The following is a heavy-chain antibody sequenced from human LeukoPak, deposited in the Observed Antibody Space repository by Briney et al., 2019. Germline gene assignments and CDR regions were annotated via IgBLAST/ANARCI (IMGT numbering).Heavy chain of an antibody. J-gene: IGHJ5*02. V-gene: IGHV4-31*03. CDR3: ARYCSSTSCYHLAYIWFDP. D-gene: IGHD2-2*01. CDR1: GGSISSGGYY. Sequence: PSQTLSLTCTVSGGSISSGGYYWSWIRQHPGKGLEWIGYIYYSGSTYYNPSLKSRVTISVDTSKNQFSLKLNSVTAADTAVYYCARYCSSTSCYHLAYIWFDPWGQGTLVTVSS. CDR2: IYYSGST.